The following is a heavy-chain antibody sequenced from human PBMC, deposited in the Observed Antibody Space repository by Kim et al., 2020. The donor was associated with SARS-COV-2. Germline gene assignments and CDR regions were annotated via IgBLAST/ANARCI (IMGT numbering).Heavy chain of an antibody. CDR2: IKQDGSEK. CDR3: ARDPGGYDQKYNWFDP. D-gene: IGHD5-12*01. Sequence: GGSLRLSCAASGFTFSSYWMSWVRQAPGKGLEWVANIKQDGSEKYYVDSVKGRFTISRDNAKNSLYLQMNSLRAEDTALYYCARDPGGYDQKYNWFDPWGQGTLVTVSS. J-gene: IGHJ5*02. V-gene: IGHV3-7*05. CDR1: GFTFSSYW.